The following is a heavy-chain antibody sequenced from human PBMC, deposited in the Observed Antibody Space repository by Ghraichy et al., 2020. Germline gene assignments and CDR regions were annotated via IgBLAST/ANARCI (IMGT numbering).Heavy chain of an antibody. CDR3: VRLRLGELSSLDY. CDR2: IYYSGST. CDR1: GGSINSYY. V-gene: IGHV4-59*01. D-gene: IGHD3-16*02. Sequence: SETLSLTCTVSGGSINSYYWSWMRQPPGKGLEWIGYIYYSGSTNYNPSLKSRVTISIDTSKNQFSLKLTSVTAADTAVYYCVRLRLGELSSLDYWGQGTLVTVSS. J-gene: IGHJ4*02.